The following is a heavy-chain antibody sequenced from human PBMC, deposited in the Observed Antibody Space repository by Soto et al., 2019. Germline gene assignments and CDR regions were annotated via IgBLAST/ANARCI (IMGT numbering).Heavy chain of an antibody. CDR3: AIYDSSGSRGFQH. V-gene: IGHV4-31*03. Sequence: QVQLQESGPGLVKPSQTLSLTCTVSGGSISSGGYYWSWIRQHPGKGLEWIGYIYYSGSTYYNPSLKSRVTSSVDTSKNQFSLKLSSVTAVDTAVYYCAIYDSSGSRGFQHWGQGTLVTVSS. D-gene: IGHD3-22*01. CDR1: GGSISSGGYY. J-gene: IGHJ1*01. CDR2: IYYSGST.